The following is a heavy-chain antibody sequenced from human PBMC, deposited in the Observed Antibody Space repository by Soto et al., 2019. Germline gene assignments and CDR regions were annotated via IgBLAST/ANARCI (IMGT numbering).Heavy chain of an antibody. CDR3: AKGHSSGWYIGDY. CDR1: GFTFSSYG. Sequence: QVQLVESGGGVVQPGRSLRLSCAASGFTFSSYGMHWVRQAPGKGLEWVAVISYDGSNKYYADSVKGRFTISRDNSKNTRYLQMNSLRAEDTAVYYCAKGHSSGWYIGDYWGQGTLVTVSS. V-gene: IGHV3-30*18. CDR2: ISYDGSNK. D-gene: IGHD6-19*01. J-gene: IGHJ4*02.